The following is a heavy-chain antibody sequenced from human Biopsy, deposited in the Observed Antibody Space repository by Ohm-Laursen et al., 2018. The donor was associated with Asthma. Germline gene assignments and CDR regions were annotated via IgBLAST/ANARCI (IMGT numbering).Heavy chain of an antibody. Sequence: SSVKVSCKTSGYTFNSAGITWVRQAPGQGLEWMGWISVYNGNTKVAQKLQDRVAMITDTSTSTAYMELRSLRSDDTAMYFCARAVDYSHYYGIDVWGQGTTVTVS. CDR2: ISVYNGNT. V-gene: IGHV1-18*01. J-gene: IGHJ6*02. D-gene: IGHD3-10*01. CDR3: ARAVDYSHYYGIDV. CDR1: GYTFNSAG.